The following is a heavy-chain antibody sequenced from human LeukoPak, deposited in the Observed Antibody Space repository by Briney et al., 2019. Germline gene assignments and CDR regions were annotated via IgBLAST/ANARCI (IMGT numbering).Heavy chain of an antibody. Sequence: ASVKVSCKASGYTFTSYGISWVRQAPGQGLEWVGWISAYNDNTNSAQKLQGRVTMTTDTSTSTAYMELRSLRSDDTAVYYCATPGESSGWGTSGYYYYYYMDVWGKGTTVTVSS. CDR1: GYTFTSYG. CDR3: ATPGESSGWGTSGYYYYYYMDV. CDR2: ISAYNDNT. D-gene: IGHD6-19*01. J-gene: IGHJ6*03. V-gene: IGHV1-18*01.